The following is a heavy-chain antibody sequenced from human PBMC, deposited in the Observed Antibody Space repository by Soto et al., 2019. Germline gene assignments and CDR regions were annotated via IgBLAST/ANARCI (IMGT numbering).Heavy chain of an antibody. CDR2: IYYSGST. CDR1: GGSISSGGYY. D-gene: IGHD5-12*01. V-gene: IGHV4-31*03. J-gene: IGHJ4*02. CDR3: ARGGDIVATTIDY. Sequence: SETLSLTCTVSGGSISSGGYYWSWIRQHPGKGLEWIGYIYYSGSTYYNPSLKSRVTISVDTSKNQFSLKLSSVTAADTAVYYCARGGDIVATTIDYWGQGTLVTVSS.